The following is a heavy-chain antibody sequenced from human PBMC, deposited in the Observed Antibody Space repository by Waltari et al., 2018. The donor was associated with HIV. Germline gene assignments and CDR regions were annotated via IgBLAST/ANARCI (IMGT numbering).Heavy chain of an antibody. CDR2: FAPEQGKT. Sequence: QVPLVQSGAEVKKPGASVKVSCKVSGYTLSELSMHWLRQDPGKGLEWMGVFAPEQGKTISAQDFQGMVTMAEDAAPNTAYMELVMLRSDDTAVYYCTSDGLYCSGGTCYSRFDPWGQGTLVTVSS. J-gene: IGHJ5*02. CDR1: GYTLSELS. CDR3: TSDGLYCSGGTCYSRFDP. D-gene: IGHD2-15*01. V-gene: IGHV1-24*01.